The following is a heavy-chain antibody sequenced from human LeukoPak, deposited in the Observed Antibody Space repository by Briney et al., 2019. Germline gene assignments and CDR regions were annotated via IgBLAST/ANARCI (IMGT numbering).Heavy chain of an antibody. V-gene: IGHV4-39*07. Sequence: SETLSLTCTVSGGSISSSSYYWGWIRQPPGKGLEWIGSIYYSGSTYYNPSLKSRVTISVDTSKNQFSLKLSSVTAADTAVYYCATPGIAAAGYYFDYWGQGTLVTVSS. J-gene: IGHJ4*02. CDR3: ATPGIAAAGYYFDY. D-gene: IGHD6-13*01. CDR1: GGSISSSSYY. CDR2: IYYSGST.